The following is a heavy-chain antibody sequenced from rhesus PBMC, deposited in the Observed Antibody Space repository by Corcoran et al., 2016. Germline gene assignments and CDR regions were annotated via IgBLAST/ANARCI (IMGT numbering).Heavy chain of an antibody. CDR2: IKNKANGGTA. Sequence: EVWLVGSGGGLVQPGGSLRLSCAASGFTFSDYYMSWVRLAPGKGPEWIGFIKNKANGGTAEYAASVKGRFTISRNDSKSIASLQMNSLKTEDTAVYYCASGFGYYYDSAPTGYFDLWGPGTPITISS. D-gene: IGHD3-28*01. CDR1: GFTFSDYY. V-gene: IGHV3-116*02. J-gene: IGHJ2*01. CDR3: ASGFGYYYDSAPTGYFDL.